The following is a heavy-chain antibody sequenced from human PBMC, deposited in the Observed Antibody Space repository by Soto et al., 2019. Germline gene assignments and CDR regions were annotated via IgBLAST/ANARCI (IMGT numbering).Heavy chain of an antibody. V-gene: IGHV4-30-2*01. CDR2: IYHSGST. J-gene: IGHJ5*02. CDR1: GGSISSGGYS. CDR3: ARATNYYYGWGSRFDP. Sequence: PSETLSLTCAVSGGSISSGGYSWSWIRQPPGKGLEWIGYIYHSGSTYYNPSLKSRVTISVDRSKNQFSLKLSSVTAADTAVYYCARATNYYYGWGSRFDPWGQGTLVTVSS. D-gene: IGHD3-10*01.